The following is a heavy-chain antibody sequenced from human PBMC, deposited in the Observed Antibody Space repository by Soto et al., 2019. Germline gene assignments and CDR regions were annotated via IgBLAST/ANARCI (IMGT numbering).Heavy chain of an antibody. CDR1: GFNFGACG. CDR3: ARDMKSVRFWGTNGFDP. Sequence: GGSLRLSCGASGFNFGACGMNWVRQAPGKGLEWVSSITLSSSYIYYADSVKGRFTVSRDNAKNSLYLDMKSLTVDDTAVYYCARDMKSVRFWGTNGFDPWGQGTLVTVSS. D-gene: IGHD3-16*01. CDR2: ITLSSSYI. J-gene: IGHJ5*02. V-gene: IGHV3-21*01.